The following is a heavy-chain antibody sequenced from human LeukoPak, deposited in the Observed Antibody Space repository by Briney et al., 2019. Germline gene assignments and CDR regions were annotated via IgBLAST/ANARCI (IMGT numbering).Heavy chain of an antibody. CDR2: INHSGRT. CDR3: ARGRGVVVPAATGYYYYGMDV. D-gene: IGHD2-2*01. CDR1: GGSISSSNW. V-gene: IGHV4-4*02. J-gene: IGHJ6*02. Sequence: SETLSLTCAVSGGSISSSNWWSWVRQPPGKGLEWIGEINHSGRTNYNPSLKSRVTISVDTSKNQFSLKLSSVTAADTAVYYCARGRGVVVPAATGYYYYGMDVWGQGTTVTVSS.